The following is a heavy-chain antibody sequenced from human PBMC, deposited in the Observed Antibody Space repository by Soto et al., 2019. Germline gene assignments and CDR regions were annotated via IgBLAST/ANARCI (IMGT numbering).Heavy chain of an antibody. CDR1: GGTFSTNG. CDR3: ARRPSRYCSGGGCYSGDYYGLDV. CDR2: IIPMFGTA. V-gene: IGHV1-69*06. J-gene: IGHJ6*02. D-gene: IGHD2-15*01. Sequence: QVQLLQSGAEVKRPGSSVRVSCKASGGTFSTNGINWLRQAPGQGLEWMGGIIPMFGTANYAQKFQGRVTITADKCTSTVYMDLSSLRSEDTATYYCARRPSRYCSGGGCYSGDYYGLDVWGQGTTVTVSS.